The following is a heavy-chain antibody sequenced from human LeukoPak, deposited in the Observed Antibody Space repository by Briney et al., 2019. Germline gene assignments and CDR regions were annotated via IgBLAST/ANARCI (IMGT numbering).Heavy chain of an antibody. CDR3: AKGESRFGELSYYYYGMDV. Sequence: GGSLRLSCVASGFTFSNSAMSWVRQAPGKGLEWVSGIRRSGGDTYYTDSVKGRFTISRDNFNNTLYLLMNSLRAEDTAVYYCAKGESRFGELSYYYYGMDVWGQGTTVTVSS. J-gene: IGHJ6*02. CDR2: IRRSGGDT. CDR1: GFTFSNSA. V-gene: IGHV3-23*01. D-gene: IGHD3-10*01.